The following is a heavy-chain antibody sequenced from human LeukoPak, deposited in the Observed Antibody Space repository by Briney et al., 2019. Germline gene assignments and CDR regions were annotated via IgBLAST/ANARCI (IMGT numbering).Heavy chain of an antibody. V-gene: IGHV3-33*01. CDR1: GFTFSSYG. CDR3: ARVAGSGSYPNDYYFDY. D-gene: IGHD3-10*01. Sequence: GGSLRLSCAASGFTFSSYGMRWVRQAPGKGLEWVAVIWYDGSNKYYADSVKGRFTISRDNSKNTLYLQMNSLRAEDTAVYYCARVAGSGSYPNDYYFDYWGQGTLVTVSS. CDR2: IWYDGSNK. J-gene: IGHJ4*02.